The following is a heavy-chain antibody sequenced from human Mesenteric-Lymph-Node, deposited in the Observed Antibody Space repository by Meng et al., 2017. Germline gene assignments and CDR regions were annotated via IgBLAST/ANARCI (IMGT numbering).Heavy chain of an antibody. Sequence: GESLKISCAASGFTFSNAWMSWVRQAPGKGLEWVGRIKSKTDGGTTDYAAPVKGRFTISRDDSKNTLYLQMNSLKTEDTAVYYCTPDYADTDSYCGGDCYVDYWGQGTLVTVSS. CDR2: IKSKTDGGTT. CDR1: GFTFSNAW. V-gene: IGHV3-15*01. J-gene: IGHJ4*02. CDR3: TPDYADTDSYCGGDCYVDY. D-gene: IGHD2-21*02.